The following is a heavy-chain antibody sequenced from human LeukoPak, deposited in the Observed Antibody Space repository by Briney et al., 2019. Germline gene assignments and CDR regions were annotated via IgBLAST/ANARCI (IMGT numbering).Heavy chain of an antibody. J-gene: IGHJ1*01. CDR3: ARDEEEGYCSSTNCYPQYFQH. CDR1: GFTFSSYA. CDR2: ISGSGGST. V-gene: IGHV3-23*01. D-gene: IGHD2-2*01. Sequence: QPGGSLRLSCAASGFTFSSYAMSWVRQAPGKGLEWVSVISGSGGSTYSADYLKARFTISRDDSKNTLYLQMNSLRAEDTAVYYCARDEEEGYCSSTNCYPQYFQHWGRGTLVTVSS.